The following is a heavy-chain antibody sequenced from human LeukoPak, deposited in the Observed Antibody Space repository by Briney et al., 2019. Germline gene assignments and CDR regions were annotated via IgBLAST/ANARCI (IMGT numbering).Heavy chain of an antibody. J-gene: IGHJ4*02. CDR2: VNPSGGST. V-gene: IGHV1-46*01. D-gene: IGHD3-10*01. CDR3: ARVLTFMVRGVMSY. Sequence: ASVKVSCKASGYTFITYYMYWVRQAPGQGLEWMGIVNPSGGSTSYAQKFQGRVTMTRDTSTSTFYMELSSLRSEDTAVYYCARVLTFMVRGVMSYWGQGTLVTVSS. CDR1: GYTFITYY.